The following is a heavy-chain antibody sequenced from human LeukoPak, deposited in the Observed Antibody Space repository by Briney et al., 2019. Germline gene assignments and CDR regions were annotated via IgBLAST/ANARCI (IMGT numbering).Heavy chain of an antibody. J-gene: IGHJ4*02. CDR1: GFTFSSYA. D-gene: IGHD5-12*01. Sequence: PGGSLRLSCAASGFTFSSYAMHWVRQAPGKGLEWVAVISYDGSNKYYADSVKGRFTISRDNSKNTLYLQMNSLRAEDTAVYYCARGWVERGYSGFDYWAREPWSPSPQ. V-gene: IGHV3-30*04. CDR3: ARGWVERGYSGFDY. CDR2: ISYDGSNK.